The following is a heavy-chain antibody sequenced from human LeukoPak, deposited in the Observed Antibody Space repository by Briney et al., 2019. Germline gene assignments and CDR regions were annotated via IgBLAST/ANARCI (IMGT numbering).Heavy chain of an antibody. D-gene: IGHD5-24*01. CDR3: ARDLGRDGYNFGSSYSKGPLDY. J-gene: IGHJ4*02. V-gene: IGHV4-4*07. CDR1: GGSISSYY. CDR2: IYTSGST. Sequence: SETLSLTCTVSGGSISSYYWSWIRQPAGKGLEWIGRIYTSGSTNYNPSLKSRVTMSVDTSKNQFSLKLSSVTAADTAVYYCARDLGRDGYNFGSSYSKGPLDYWGQGTLVTVSS.